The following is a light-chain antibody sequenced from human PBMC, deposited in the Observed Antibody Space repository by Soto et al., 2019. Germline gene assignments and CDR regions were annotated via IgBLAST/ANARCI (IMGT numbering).Light chain of an antibody. CDR2: DAS. CDR1: QSISSW. CDR3: QQYNSYSPT. V-gene: IGKV1-5*01. Sequence: DIQMTQSPSTLSASVGDRVTITCRASQSISSWLAWFQQKPGKAPKLLIYDASSLESGVPSRFSGSGSGTEFTFTISSLQTDDFATYYCQQYNSYSPTFGPGTKVDIK. J-gene: IGKJ3*01.